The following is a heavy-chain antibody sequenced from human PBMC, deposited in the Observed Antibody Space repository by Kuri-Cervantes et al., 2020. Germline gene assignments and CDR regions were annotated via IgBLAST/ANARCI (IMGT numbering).Heavy chain of an antibody. CDR3: ARAPADSGYGRWVDH. V-gene: IGHV3-53*01. CDR1: GFTVSSNY. J-gene: IGHJ4*02. Sequence: GESLKISCAASGFTVSSNYMSWVRQAPGKGLGWVSVIYSGGSTYYADSVKGRFTISRDNSKNTLYLQMNSLRADDTAVYYCARAPADSGYGRWVDHWGQGTLVTVSS. D-gene: IGHD5-12*01. CDR2: IYSGGST.